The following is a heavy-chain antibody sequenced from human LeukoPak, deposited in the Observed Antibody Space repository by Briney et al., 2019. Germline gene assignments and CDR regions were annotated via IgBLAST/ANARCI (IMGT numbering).Heavy chain of an antibody. Sequence: GGSLRLSCAASGFTFSSYDMHWVRQATGKGLEWVSAIGTAGDTYYPGSVKGRFTISRENAKNSLYLQMNSLRAGDTAVYYCARFRLAAAGHGMDVWGQGTTVTVSS. CDR3: ARFRLAAAGHGMDV. J-gene: IGHJ6*02. CDR1: GFTFSSYD. V-gene: IGHV3-13*01. D-gene: IGHD6-13*01. CDR2: IGTAGDT.